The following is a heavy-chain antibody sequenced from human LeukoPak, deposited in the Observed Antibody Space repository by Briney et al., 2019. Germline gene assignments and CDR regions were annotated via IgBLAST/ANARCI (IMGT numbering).Heavy chain of an antibody. CDR2: ISSSGSSI. D-gene: IGHD3-22*01. J-gene: IGHJ4*02. CDR3: ARDEYYYDSSGYPPDY. V-gene: IGHV3-11*04. Sequence: KSGGSLRLFCGAWGFNFSYYYIRWIGQAPAKGVDGVSYISSSGSSIYYAASVKGRFTISRDNVKNSLYLQMNSLRAEGTAVYYCARDEYYYDSSGYPPDYWARRTLVTVSS. CDR1: GFNFSYYY.